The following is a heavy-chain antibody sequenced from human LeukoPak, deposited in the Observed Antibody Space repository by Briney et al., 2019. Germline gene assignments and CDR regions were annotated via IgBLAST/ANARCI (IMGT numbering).Heavy chain of an antibody. CDR3: ARVEYYDFWSGHKMPPWFDP. J-gene: IGHJ5*02. CDR2: ILSGGNT. CDR1: RLTVSTTC. V-gene: IGHV3-66*02. Sequence: PGGSLRLSCAASRLTVSTTCMSWVSHASGKGLEWVSVILSGGNTYYATYVKGRFTISRDNSMNMLYLQMNSLRAGDTAVYYCARVEYYDFWSGHKMPPWFDPWGQGTLVTVSS. D-gene: IGHD3-3*01.